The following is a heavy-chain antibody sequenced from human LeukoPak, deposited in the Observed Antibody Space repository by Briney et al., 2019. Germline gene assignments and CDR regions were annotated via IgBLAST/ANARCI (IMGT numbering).Heavy chain of an antibody. V-gene: IGHV3-7*01. D-gene: IGHD1-26*01. CDR3: ARLCIVGTKSAFDI. J-gene: IGHJ3*02. Sequence: GGSLRLSCAASGFTFRSYWMDWVRQAPGKGLEWVANIKQDGSEMYYVDSVKGRFTISRDNTKNSLFLHMSSLRAEDTAVYYCARLCIVGTKSAFDIWGQGTMVTVSS. CDR2: IKQDGSEM. CDR1: GFTFRSYW.